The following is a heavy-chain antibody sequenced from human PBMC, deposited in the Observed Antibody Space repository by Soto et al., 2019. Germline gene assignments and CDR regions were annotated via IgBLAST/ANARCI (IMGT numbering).Heavy chain of an antibody. J-gene: IGHJ6*02. CDR1: GGSISSYY. V-gene: IGHV4-59*01. D-gene: IGHD1-26*01. Sequence: SETLSLTCTVSGGSISSYYWSWIRQPPGKGLEWIGYIYYSGSTNYNPSLKSRVTLSVDTSKNQFSLKLSSVTAADTAVYYCARARAYYYYVMDVWGQGTTVTGSS. CDR3: ARARAYYYYVMDV. CDR2: IYYSGST.